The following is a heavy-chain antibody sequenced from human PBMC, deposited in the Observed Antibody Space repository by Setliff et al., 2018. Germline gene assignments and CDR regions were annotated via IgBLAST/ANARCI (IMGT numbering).Heavy chain of an antibody. CDR2: INPIFGTA. Sequence: SVKVSCKASGGTFTNYAINWVRQAPGQGLEWMGGINPIFGTADYTQNFQGRVTITTDESTSTAYMELSSLRSEDTAIYYCATERGLVVSTTDYYYYMDVWGKGTTVTVSS. D-gene: IGHD3-22*01. CDR3: ATERGLVVSTTDYYYYMDV. V-gene: IGHV1-69*05. CDR1: GGTFTNYA. J-gene: IGHJ6*03.